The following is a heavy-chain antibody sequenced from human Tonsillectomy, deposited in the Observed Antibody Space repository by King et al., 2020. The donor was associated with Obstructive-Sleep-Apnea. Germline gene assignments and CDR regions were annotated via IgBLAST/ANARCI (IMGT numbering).Heavy chain of an antibody. V-gene: IGHV1-58*01. CDR2: IVVVSGST. J-gene: IGHJ6*02. D-gene: IGHD4/OR15-4a*01. Sequence: LQLVQSGPEVKKPGTSVKVSCKASEFTFDRSTVQWVRQARGQRLEWIGWIVVVSGSTNYAQKFQERVTVTWDMSTSTAYMELSSLKSEDTAVYYCAAGGAMDVWGQGTTVTVSS. CDR1: EFTFDRST. CDR3: AAGGAMDV.